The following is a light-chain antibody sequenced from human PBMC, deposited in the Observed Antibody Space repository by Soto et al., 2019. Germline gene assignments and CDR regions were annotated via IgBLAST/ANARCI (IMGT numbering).Light chain of an antibody. V-gene: IGLV1-44*01. CDR1: NSNIGSNT. Sequence: VLTQPPSASGTPGQRVTISCSGSNSNIGSNTVNWYQQLPGTAPKLLIYYDNLRPSGVPDRISGSKSGASASLAISGLQSDDEADYYCAAWDDSLNGRVFGTGTKVTVL. CDR2: YDN. J-gene: IGLJ1*01. CDR3: AAWDDSLNGRV.